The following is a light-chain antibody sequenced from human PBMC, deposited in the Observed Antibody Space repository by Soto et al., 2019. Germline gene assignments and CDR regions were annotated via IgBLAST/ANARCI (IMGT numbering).Light chain of an antibody. V-gene: IGKV1-5*01. CDR3: QQYNSYPRT. CDR2: DAS. CDR1: QSISSW. Sequence: DLQITQYPSTLSASVGDRVTITCRASQSISSWLAWYQQKPGKAPKLLIYDASSLESGVPSRFSGSGSGTEFTLTISSMQPDDFANYYCQQYNSYPRTFGQGTKV. J-gene: IGKJ1*01.